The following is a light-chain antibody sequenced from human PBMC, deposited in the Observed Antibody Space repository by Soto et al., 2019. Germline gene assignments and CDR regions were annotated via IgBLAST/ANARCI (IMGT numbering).Light chain of an antibody. Sequence: QSVLTQPPSASGTPGQRVTISCSGSSSNIGSNSVNWYHQVAGTAPKLLIHSDNQRPSGVPERFSGSKSGTYASLAISGLQSGDEADYYCATWDDTLNGRVFGGGTKLTVL. V-gene: IGLV1-44*01. CDR3: ATWDDTLNGRV. J-gene: IGLJ3*02. CDR2: SDN. CDR1: SSNIGSNS.